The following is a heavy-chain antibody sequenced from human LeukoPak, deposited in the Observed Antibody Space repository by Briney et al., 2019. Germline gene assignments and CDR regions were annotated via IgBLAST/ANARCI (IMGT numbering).Heavy chain of an antibody. CDR1: GFTFSSYW. CDR2: IWYDGSNK. V-gene: IGHV3-33*08. D-gene: IGHD7-27*01. CDR3: ARDQRALGYYGMDV. Sequence: GGSLRLSCATSGFTFSSYWMHWVRQAPGKGLEWVAVIWYDGSNKYYADSVKGRFTISRDNSKNTLYLQMNSLRAEDTAVYYCARDQRALGYYGMDVWGQGTTVTVSS. J-gene: IGHJ6*02.